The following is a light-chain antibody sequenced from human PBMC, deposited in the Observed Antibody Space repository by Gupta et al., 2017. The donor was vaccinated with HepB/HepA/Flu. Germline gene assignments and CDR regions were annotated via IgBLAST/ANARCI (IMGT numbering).Light chain of an antibody. J-gene: IGKJ5*01. CDR1: EIVKTFY. V-gene: IGKV3-20*01. CDR3: RDGGYSQLT. Sequence: EIVLSQSAGTLSFSPGETVNRSGGASEIVKTFYLSWYQQKPGQAPRLLVYGASIRAADLPDRFRGVASGTELTLTIIRLEPEDFAVYYCRDGGYSQLTFGQGTPVEIK. CDR2: GAS.